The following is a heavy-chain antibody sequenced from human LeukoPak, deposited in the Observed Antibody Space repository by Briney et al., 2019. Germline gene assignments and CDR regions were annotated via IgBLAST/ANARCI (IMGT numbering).Heavy chain of an antibody. J-gene: IGHJ4*02. Sequence: SETLSLTCTVSGGSISSGDYYWSWIRQPPGKGLEWIGYIYYSGSTYYNPSLKSRVTISVDTSKDQFSLKLSSVTAADTAVYYCASSFGLRFLEWPIDYWGQGTLVTVSS. CDR2: IYYSGST. CDR1: GGSISSGDYY. CDR3: ASSFGLRFLEWPIDY. V-gene: IGHV4-30-4*08. D-gene: IGHD3-3*01.